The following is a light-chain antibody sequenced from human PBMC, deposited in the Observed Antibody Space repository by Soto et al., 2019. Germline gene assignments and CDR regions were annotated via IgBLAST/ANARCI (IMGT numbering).Light chain of an antibody. CDR3: CSYTTSNTRQIV. J-gene: IGLJ1*01. Sequence: QSALTQPASPSGSPGQSVTISCTGTSSDVVGYNYVSWYQHHPGKAPKLMIYDVSNRPSGVSNRFSGSKSGNTASLTISGLQPEDEADSYCCSYTTSNTRQIVFGTGTKVTVL. V-gene: IGLV2-14*03. CDR2: DVS. CDR1: SSDVVGYNY.